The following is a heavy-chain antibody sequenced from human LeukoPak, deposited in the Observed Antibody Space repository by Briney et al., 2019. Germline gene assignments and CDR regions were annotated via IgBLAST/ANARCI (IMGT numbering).Heavy chain of an antibody. CDR3: ARGKVYNGNRWDY. CDR1: TLPLSSKY. V-gene: IGHV3-53*01. D-gene: IGHD1-14*01. J-gene: IGHJ4*02. CDR2: IYSGGST. Sequence: GGSLTLSCALSTLPLSSKYMRWVRQAPGRGREWVSVIYSGGSTYYPDSVKGRFTLSRSHSQEPPYLNINSPRAEDTAVYYCARGKVYNGNRWDYWGQGTLVTVSS.